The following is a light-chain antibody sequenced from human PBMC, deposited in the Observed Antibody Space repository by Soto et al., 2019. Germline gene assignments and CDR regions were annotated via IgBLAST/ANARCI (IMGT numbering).Light chain of an antibody. CDR1: QSITTSQ. Sequence: IVLTQSPGTQSLSPGERATLFCRASQSITTSQLAWYQQKPGQAPRVLIFGASNRATGIPDRFSGSGSGTDFTLTISRLEPEDFAIYYCQQYASSPRTFGRGTTVEIK. CDR3: QQYASSPRT. V-gene: IGKV3-20*01. CDR2: GAS. J-gene: IGKJ1*01.